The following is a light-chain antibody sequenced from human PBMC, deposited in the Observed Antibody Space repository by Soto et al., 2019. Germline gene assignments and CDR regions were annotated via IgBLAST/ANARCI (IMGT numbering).Light chain of an antibody. CDR2: DVS. CDR1: SSDVGGYNY. J-gene: IGLJ2*01. CDR3: SSYTSSSHVI. Sequence: QSALTQSASVSGSPGQSITISCTGTSSDVGGYNYVSWYQQHPGKAPKVMIYDVSNRPSGVSNRFSGSKSGNTASLTISGLQAEAEDDYYCSSYTSSSHVIFGGGTKLTVL. V-gene: IGLV2-14*01.